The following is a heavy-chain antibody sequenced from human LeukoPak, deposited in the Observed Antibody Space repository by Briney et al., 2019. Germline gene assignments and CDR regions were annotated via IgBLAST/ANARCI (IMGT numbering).Heavy chain of an antibody. J-gene: IGHJ4*02. CDR1: EFTFSSYN. V-gene: IGHV3-21*01. D-gene: IGHD3-3*01. CDR2: ISSSSKYI. Sequence: GGSLRLSCAASEFTFSSYNMNWVRQAPGKGLEWVSSISSSSKYIYYADSVKGRFTISRDNAKNSLYLQMNSLRAEDAAVYYCAREPFWSGYYSNLHFDYWGQGTLVTVSS. CDR3: AREPFWSGYYSNLHFDY.